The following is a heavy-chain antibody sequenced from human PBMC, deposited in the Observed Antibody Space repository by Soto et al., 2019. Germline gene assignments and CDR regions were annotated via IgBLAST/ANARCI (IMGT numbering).Heavy chain of an antibody. CDR3: ARVDFSSGYYSLDY. Sequence: SETLSLTCTVSGGSISSGVYYWSWIRQHPGKGLEWIGYIYYGGSTYYNPSLKSRLTISVDTSKNQFFLKLSSVTAADTAVYYCARVDFSSGYYSLDYWGQGTLVTVSS. J-gene: IGHJ4*02. D-gene: IGHD3-3*01. CDR2: IYYGGST. CDR1: GGSISSGVYY. V-gene: IGHV4-31*03.